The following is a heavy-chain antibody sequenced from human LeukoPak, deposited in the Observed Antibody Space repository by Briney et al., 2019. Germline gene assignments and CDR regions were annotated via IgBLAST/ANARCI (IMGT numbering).Heavy chain of an antibody. D-gene: IGHD2-8*01. Sequence: GESLKISCAASGFTFSRFSMNWGRQAPGKGLEWISSLNSRGNDKYYAVSVKGRFTISRDNTKNSLSLQMNSLRAEDTAVYYCAREGSIVPHQDLDSWGQGTLVTVSS. J-gene: IGHJ4*02. CDR3: AREGSIVPHQDLDS. CDR2: LNSRGNDK. CDR1: GFTFSRFS. V-gene: IGHV3-21*01.